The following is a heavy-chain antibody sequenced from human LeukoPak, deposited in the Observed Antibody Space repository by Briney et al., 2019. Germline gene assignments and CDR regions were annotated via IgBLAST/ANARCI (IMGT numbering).Heavy chain of an antibody. D-gene: IGHD3-22*01. J-gene: IGHJ4*02. CDR3: AKDQGSSGYLVDY. CDR1: GFTFSSYG. Sequence: GGSLRLSCAASGFTFSSYGMHWVRQAPGKGLEWVAVISYDGSNKYYADSVKGRFTISRDNSKNTLYLQMNSLRAEDTAVYYCAKDQGSSGYLVDYWGQGTLVTVSS. V-gene: IGHV3-30*18. CDR2: ISYDGSNK.